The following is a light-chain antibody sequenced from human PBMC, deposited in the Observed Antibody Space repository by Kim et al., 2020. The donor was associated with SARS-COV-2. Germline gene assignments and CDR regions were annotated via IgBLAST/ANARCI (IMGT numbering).Light chain of an antibody. J-gene: IGKJ2*01. Sequence: SPGERATLSCRASQSVGSYLAWYQQKPGQAPRLLIYDISNRATGIPARFSGSGSGTDFTLTISRLEPEDFAVYYCQQRINWPPGYTFGQGTKLEI. CDR3: QQRINWPPGYT. CDR1: QSVGSY. CDR2: DIS. V-gene: IGKV3-11*01.